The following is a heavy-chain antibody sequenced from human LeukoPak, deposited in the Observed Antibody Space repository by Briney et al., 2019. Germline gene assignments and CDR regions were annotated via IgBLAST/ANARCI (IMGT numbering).Heavy chain of an antibody. J-gene: IGHJ4*02. CDR3: ARDGVEMATIPYFDY. D-gene: IGHD5-24*01. V-gene: IGHV3-30-3*01. CDR1: GFTFSSYA. Sequence: PGGSLRLSCAASGFTFSSYAMYWVRQAPGKGLEWVTVISFDGSNKYYADSVKGRFTISRDNSKNTLYLQMNSLRAEDTAVYYCARDGVEMATIPYFDYWGQGTLVTVSS. CDR2: ISFDGSNK.